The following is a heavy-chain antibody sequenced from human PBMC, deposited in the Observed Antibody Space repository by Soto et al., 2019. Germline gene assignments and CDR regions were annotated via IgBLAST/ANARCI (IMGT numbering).Heavy chain of an antibody. CDR2: VLQTGSST. D-gene: IGHD4-17*01. V-gene: IGHV3-23*01. Sequence: GGSLRLSCAASGFTFSTYTMSWVRQAPGKGLEWVSAVLQTGSSTYYADSVKGRFTISRDNSKNTLYLQMNNLRAEDTAVYYCAKDFTPDGYWDFDYWGQGTLVTVSS. J-gene: IGHJ4*02. CDR1: GFTFSTYT. CDR3: AKDFTPDGYWDFDY.